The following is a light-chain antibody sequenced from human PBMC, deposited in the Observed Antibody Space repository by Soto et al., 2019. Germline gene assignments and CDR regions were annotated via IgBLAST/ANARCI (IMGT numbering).Light chain of an antibody. Sequence: QSVLTQPPSASGTPGQRVTISCSGGSSNIGSNTVNWYQQLPGTAPKLLIYSNNQRPSGVPDRFSGSKSGTSASLAISGLQSEDEADYHCAAWDDSLNGPVFGGGTKVTVL. J-gene: IGLJ3*02. CDR2: SNN. CDR3: AAWDDSLNGPV. CDR1: SSNIGSNT. V-gene: IGLV1-44*01.